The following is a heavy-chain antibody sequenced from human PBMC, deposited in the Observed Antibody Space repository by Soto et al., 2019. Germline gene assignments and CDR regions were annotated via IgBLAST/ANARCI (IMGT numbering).Heavy chain of an antibody. V-gene: IGHV3-33*01. J-gene: IGHJ3*02. CDR3: AAPGYSSGVDI. CDR1: GFTFSSYG. D-gene: IGHD6-19*01. CDR2: IWYDGSNK. Sequence: GGSLRLSCAASGFTFSSYGMHWVRQAPGKGLEWVAVIWYDGSNKYYADSVKGRFTISRDNSKNTLYLQMNSLRAEDTAVYYCAAPGYSSGVDIWGQGTMVTVSS.